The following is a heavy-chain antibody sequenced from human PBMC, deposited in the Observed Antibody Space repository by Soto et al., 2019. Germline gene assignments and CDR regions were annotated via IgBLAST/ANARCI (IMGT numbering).Heavy chain of an antibody. CDR2: ISGSGGST. J-gene: IGHJ1*01. CDR1: GFTFSSYA. Sequence: EVQLLESGGGLVQPGGSLRLSCAASGFTFSSYAMSWVRQAPGKGLEWVSAISGSGGSTYYADSVKGRFTISRDNSKHTLYLEMTSLRAEDTAVYYCAKYSVRCIAAAGTVENVQHWGQGTLVTVS. CDR3: AKYSVRCIAAAGTVENVQH. D-gene: IGHD6-13*01. V-gene: IGHV3-23*01.